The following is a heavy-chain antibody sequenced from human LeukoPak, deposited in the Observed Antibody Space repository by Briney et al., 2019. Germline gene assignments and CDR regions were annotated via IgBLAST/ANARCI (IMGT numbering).Heavy chain of an antibody. CDR2: IYPGDSDS. V-gene: IGHV5-51*01. J-gene: IGHJ3*02. CDR1: GYSFISYW. CDR3: ARRLGGADVFDI. D-gene: IGHD3-16*01. Sequence: TGESLKISCKGSGYSFISYWIAWVRQMPGKGLEWMGIIYPGDSDSKYSRSFQGQVTTSADKSTNTAYLQWSSLKASDSGMYYCARRLGGADVFDIWGQGTMVTVSS.